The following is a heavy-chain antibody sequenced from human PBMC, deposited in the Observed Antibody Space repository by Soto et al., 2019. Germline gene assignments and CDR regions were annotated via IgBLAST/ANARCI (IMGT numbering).Heavy chain of an antibody. CDR2: LSGSGGST. J-gene: IGHJ4*02. CDR3: AKDLRDWGFFDS. V-gene: IGHV3-23*01. Sequence: DVQLLESGGELVHPGGSLRLACAASGFTFSSYAMSCVRQAPGKGLEWVSGLSGSGGSTNYADSVKGRFTISRDNSKNTLYLQMSSLRDDDTAIYYCAKDLRDWGFFDSWGQGTLVTVSS. CDR1: GFTFSSYA. D-gene: IGHD7-27*01.